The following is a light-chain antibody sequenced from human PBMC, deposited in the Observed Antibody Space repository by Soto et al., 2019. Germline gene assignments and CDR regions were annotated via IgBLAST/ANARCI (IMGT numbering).Light chain of an antibody. V-gene: IGKV3-15*01. CDR1: QSVNNN. CDR3: QQYNNWPLT. J-gene: IGKJ4*01. Sequence: EIVMTQSPATLSVSPGARATLSCRASQSVNNNLAWYQQKPGQAPRLLIYGASARATGIPARFSGSGSGTEFTLTISSLQSEDFAGYYCQQYNNWPLTFGGGTKVEIK. CDR2: GAS.